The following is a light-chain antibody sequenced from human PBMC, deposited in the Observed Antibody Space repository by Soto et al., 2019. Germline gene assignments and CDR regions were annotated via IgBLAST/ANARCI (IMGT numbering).Light chain of an antibody. CDR1: SSDVCGYNY. V-gene: IGLV2-8*01. Sequence: QSALTHPPSSSGSPGQSVTISCTGTSSDVCGYNYVSWYQQHPGKAPKLMIYEVSKRPSGVPDRFSGSKSGNTASLTVSGLQAEDEADYYCSSYAGSHNFGVVFGGGTQLTVL. CDR3: SSYAGSHNFGVV. J-gene: IGLJ2*01. CDR2: EVS.